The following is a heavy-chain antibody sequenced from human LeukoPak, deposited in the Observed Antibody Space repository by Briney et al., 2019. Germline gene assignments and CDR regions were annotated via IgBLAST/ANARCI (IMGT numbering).Heavy chain of an antibody. CDR1: GFTFSVFA. V-gene: IGHV3-23*01. Sequence: GGSLRLSCAASGFTFSVFAMNWVRQAPGKGLEWVSTISGSGDSTFYADSVKGRFTISRDNSKNTLYLQMNSLKTEDTAVYFCTSSTVKRDYWGQGTLVTVSS. CDR3: TSSTVKRDY. D-gene: IGHD4-17*01. J-gene: IGHJ4*02. CDR2: ISGSGDST.